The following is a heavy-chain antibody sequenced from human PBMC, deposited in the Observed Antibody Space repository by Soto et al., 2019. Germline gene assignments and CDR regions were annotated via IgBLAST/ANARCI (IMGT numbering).Heavy chain of an antibody. CDR2: ISYDGSNK. D-gene: IGHD6-13*01. J-gene: IGHJ6*02. CDR1: GFTFSSYG. CDR3: AKDLSRIAAAASYYYYGMDV. Sequence: GGSLRLSCAASGFTFSSYGMHWVRQAPGKGLEWVAVISYDGSNKYYVDSVKGRFTISRDNSKNTLYLQMNSLRAEDTAVYYCAKDLSRIAAAASYYYYGMDVWGQGTTVTVSS. V-gene: IGHV3-30*18.